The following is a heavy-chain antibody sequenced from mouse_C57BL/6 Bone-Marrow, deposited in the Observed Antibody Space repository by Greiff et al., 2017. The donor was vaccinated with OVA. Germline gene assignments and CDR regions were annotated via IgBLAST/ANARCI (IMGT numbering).Heavy chain of an antibody. CDR1: GYTFTSYW. CDR2: INPSSGYT. Sequence: QVQLQQSGAELAKPGASVKLSCKASGYTFTSYWMHWVKQRPGQGLEWIGYINPSSGYTKYNQKFKDKATLTADQSSSTAYMQLSSLTYEDSAVYYCARSYSSHAMDYWGQGTSVTVSS. J-gene: IGHJ4*01. V-gene: IGHV1-7*01. CDR3: ARSYSSHAMDY. D-gene: IGHD1-1*01.